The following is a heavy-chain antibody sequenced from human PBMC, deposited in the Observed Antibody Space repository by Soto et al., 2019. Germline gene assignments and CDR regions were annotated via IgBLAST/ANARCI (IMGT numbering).Heavy chain of an antibody. CDR3: ARDRETGTTGDYYYYGMDV. J-gene: IGHJ6*02. D-gene: IGHD1-7*01. Sequence: QVQLVQSGAEVKKPGSSVKVSCKASGGTFSSYAISWVRQAPGQGLEWMGGIIPIFGTANYAQKFQGRVTITADEPTRTAYMELSSLRSEDTAVYYCARDRETGTTGDYYYYGMDVWGQGTTVTVSS. CDR2: IIPIFGTA. V-gene: IGHV1-69*01. CDR1: GGTFSSYA.